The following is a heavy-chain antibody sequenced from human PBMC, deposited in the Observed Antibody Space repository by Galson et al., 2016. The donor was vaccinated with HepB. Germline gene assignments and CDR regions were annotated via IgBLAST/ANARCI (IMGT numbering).Heavy chain of an antibody. V-gene: IGHV6-1*01. CDR2: TYYXSKWYN. D-gene: IGHD3-9*01. CDR3: AREVRYSPSGGMXV. CDR1: GDSVSXXXAA. Sequence: CAXXGDSVSXXXAAXXXIRXXXSXXXEWLGXTYYXSKWYNXYAVSVKSRITINPDTSKNQFSLQLSSVTPEDTAVYYCAREVRYSPSGGMXVWGQGSTVTXXX. J-gene: IGHJ6*02.